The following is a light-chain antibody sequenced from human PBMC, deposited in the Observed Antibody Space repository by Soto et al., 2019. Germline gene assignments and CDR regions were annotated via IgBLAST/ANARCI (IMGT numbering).Light chain of an antibody. J-gene: IGKJ1*01. CDR2: DAS. CDR3: QQYNSYS. Sequence: DIQMTQSPSTLSASVGDRVTITCRASQSISSWLAWYQQKPGKAPKLLIYDASSLESGVPSRFSGSGSGTEFTFTISSLQPDDFATYYCQQYNSYSFGQGTKVEMK. CDR1: QSISSW. V-gene: IGKV1-5*01.